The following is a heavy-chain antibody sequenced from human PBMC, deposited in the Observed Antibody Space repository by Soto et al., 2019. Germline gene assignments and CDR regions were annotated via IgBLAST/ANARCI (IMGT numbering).Heavy chain of an antibody. V-gene: IGHV4-61*01. CDR2: VYYSGTT. Sequence: PSETLSLTCCVSGGSVSNKTYYWSWIRQPPGKRLEWIGYVYYSGTTNYNPSLKSRVTISVDLSKNQFSLRLSYVTTADTALYYCARTTAVPNTLRSRYFFDYWGQGTLVTVSS. D-gene: IGHD4-17*01. J-gene: IGHJ4*02. CDR3: ARTTAVPNTLRSRYFFDY. CDR1: GGSVSNKTYY.